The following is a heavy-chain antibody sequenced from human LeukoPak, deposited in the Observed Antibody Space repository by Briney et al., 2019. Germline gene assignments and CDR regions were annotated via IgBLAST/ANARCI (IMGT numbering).Heavy chain of an antibody. J-gene: IGHJ6*03. V-gene: IGHV3-30-3*01. D-gene: IGHD3-10*01. Sequence: GGSLRLSCAASGFTFSSYAMHWVRQAPGKGLEWVAVISYDGSNKYYADSVKGRFTISRDDSKNTLYLQMNSLRAEDTAVYYCARDPVAGITMVRGVYYYYYMDVWGKGTTVTVSS. CDR3: ARDPVAGITMVRGVYYYYYMDV. CDR2: ISYDGSNK. CDR1: GFTFSSYA.